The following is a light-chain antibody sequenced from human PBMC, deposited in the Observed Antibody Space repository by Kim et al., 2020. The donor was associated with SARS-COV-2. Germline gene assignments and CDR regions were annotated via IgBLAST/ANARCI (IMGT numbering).Light chain of an antibody. Sequence: SVTTSCTRTSSDIGTYNYVSWYQQHPGKAPKVMIYEVRERPSGVPDRFSGYKSGSTASLTVSGLQAEDEADYYCSSYAGSTWVFGGGTQLTVL. CDR3: SSYAGSTWV. CDR1: SSDIGTYNY. J-gene: IGLJ3*02. V-gene: IGLV2-8*01. CDR2: EVR.